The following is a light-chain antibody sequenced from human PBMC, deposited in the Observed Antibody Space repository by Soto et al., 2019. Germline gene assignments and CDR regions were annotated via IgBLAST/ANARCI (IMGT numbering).Light chain of an antibody. J-gene: IGLJ1*01. Sequence: QSVLTQPASVSGSPGQSITISCTGTSSDVGAYNYVSWYQQYPGKAPKLMIYGVTNRPSGVSNRFSSSKTGNTASLTISGLQAEDEADYYCFSHRGGDSHVFGTGTKGTVL. CDR1: SSDVGAYNY. CDR2: GVT. CDR3: FSHRGGDSHV. V-gene: IGLV2-14*01.